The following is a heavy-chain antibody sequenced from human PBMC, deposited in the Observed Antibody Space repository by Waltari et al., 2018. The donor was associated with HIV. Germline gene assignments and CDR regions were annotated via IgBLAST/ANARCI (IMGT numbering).Heavy chain of an antibody. CDR1: GFIFTNYG. CDR3: VKDAPTSRGVILMGMEVF. V-gene: IGHV3-30*02. Sequence: QVQLVESGGDVVQPGGSLRLSCAASGFIFTNYGMHWVRQAPGKGLEWVAFIRYDGMQKDYRDSVKGRFTISRDDSKNTLYLQMNSLRPEDTAVYYCVKDAPTSRGVILMGMEVFWGQGTLVTVTS. CDR2: IRYDGMQK. J-gene: IGHJ4*02. D-gene: IGHD3-10*01.